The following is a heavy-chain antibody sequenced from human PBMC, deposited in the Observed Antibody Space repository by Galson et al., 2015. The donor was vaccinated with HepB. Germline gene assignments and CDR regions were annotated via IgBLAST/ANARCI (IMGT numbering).Heavy chain of an antibody. V-gene: IGHV3-64*01. CDR2: ISSNGGST. D-gene: IGHD6-13*01. Sequence: SLRLSCAASGFTFSSYAMHWVRQAPGKGLEYVSAISSNGGSTYYANSVKGRFTISRDNSKNTLYLQMGSLRAEDMAVYYCARGNLAAAGPFDYWGQGTLVTVSS. CDR3: ARGNLAAAGPFDY. CDR1: GFTFSSYA. J-gene: IGHJ4*02.